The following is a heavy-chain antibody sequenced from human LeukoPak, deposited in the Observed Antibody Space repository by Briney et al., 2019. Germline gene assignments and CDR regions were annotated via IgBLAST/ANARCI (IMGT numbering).Heavy chain of an antibody. V-gene: IGHV3-73*01. D-gene: IGHD2/OR15-2a*01. Sequence: GGSLRLSCPASGFTFVGSARHWVRQASGKGLDGVGRIRSKANSYATAYAASVKGRFTISRDDSKNTAYLQMNSLKTEDTAVYYCTRHQPWGEYSRDGWGKGTTVTVSS. CDR1: GFTFVGSA. CDR2: IRSKANSYAT. CDR3: TRHQPWGEYSRDG. J-gene: IGHJ6*04.